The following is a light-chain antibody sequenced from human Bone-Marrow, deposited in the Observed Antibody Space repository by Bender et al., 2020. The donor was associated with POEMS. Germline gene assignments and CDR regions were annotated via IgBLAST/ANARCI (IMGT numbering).Light chain of an antibody. Sequence: QSALTQPASVSGSPGQSITISCTGTSSDVGSYHLVSWFQQHVGKAPNLMIYEVSERPSGVSSRFSGSKSGNTASLTISGLQPEDEADYYCASYAGSSAWVFGGGTKLTVL. CDR2: EVS. J-gene: IGLJ3*02. CDR1: SSDVGSYHL. CDR3: ASYAGSSAWV. V-gene: IGLV2-23*02.